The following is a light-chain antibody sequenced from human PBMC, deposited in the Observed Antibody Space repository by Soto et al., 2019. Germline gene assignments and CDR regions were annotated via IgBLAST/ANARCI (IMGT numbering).Light chain of an antibody. V-gene: IGKV3-20*01. J-gene: IGKJ1*01. Sequence: EIVFTHSPGTLSLSPGERVSLSCRASQTINRSFLAWYQQKLGQAPRLLIYGASSRATGVPDRFSGSGSGTDFTLTISRLEPGDFAVYYCQQYGNSPRTFGQGTKVDI. CDR1: QTINRSF. CDR2: GAS. CDR3: QQYGNSPRT.